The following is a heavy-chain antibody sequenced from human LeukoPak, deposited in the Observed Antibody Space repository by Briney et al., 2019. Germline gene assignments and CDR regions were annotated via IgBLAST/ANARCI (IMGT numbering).Heavy chain of an antibody. J-gene: IGHJ3*02. CDR1: GLTFSNYAM. CDR2: MYHDGYT. Sequence: GSLRLSCAASGLTFSNYAMSWVRQAPGTGLEWIGEMYHDGYTNYNPSLKSRVTMSVDKSKNHLSLKLTSVTAADTAVYYCARSRGAVAGWSFDIWGQGTVVTVSS. D-gene: IGHD6-19*01. CDR3: ARSRGAVAGWSFDI. V-gene: IGHV4-4*02.